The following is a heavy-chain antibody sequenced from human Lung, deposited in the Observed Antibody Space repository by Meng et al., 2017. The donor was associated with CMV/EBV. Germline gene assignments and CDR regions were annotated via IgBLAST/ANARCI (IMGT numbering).Heavy chain of an antibody. V-gene: IGHV4-34*01. CDR3: ARGRGSWSGSRYYYYGMDV. CDR1: GGFFSGYY. J-gene: IGHJ6*02. CDR2: INHSGST. Sequence: SETLSLXCAVYGGFFSGYYWSWIRQPPGKGLEWIGEINHSGSTNYNPSLKSRVTISVDTSTSQFSLKLSSVTAADTAVYYCARGRGSWSGSRYYYYGMDVWGQGTTVTVSS. D-gene: IGHD3-3*01.